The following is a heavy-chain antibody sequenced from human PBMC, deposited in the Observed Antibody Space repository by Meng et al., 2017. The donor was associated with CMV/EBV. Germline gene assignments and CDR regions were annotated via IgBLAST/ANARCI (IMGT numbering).Heavy chain of an antibody. V-gene: IGHV1-2*02. Sequence: ASVKVSCKASGYTFTGYYMHWVRQAPGQGLEWMGWINPNSGGTNYAQKFQGRVTMTRDTSISTAYMELSRLRSDDTAVYYCAMSITIFGVVAHYYYYGMDVWGQGTTVTVSS. D-gene: IGHD3-3*01. CDR3: AMSITIFGVVAHYYYYGMDV. CDR1: GYTFTGYY. J-gene: IGHJ6*02. CDR2: INPNSGGT.